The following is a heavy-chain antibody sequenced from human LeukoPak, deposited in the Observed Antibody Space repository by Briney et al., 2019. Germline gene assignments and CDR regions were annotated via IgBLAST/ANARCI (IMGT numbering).Heavy chain of an antibody. CDR1: GFPFSSYG. CDR2: ISGNGRYT. CDR3: AKDLFLVSYDYVWGD. V-gene: IGHV3-23*01. D-gene: IGHD3-16*01. J-gene: IGHJ4*02. Sequence: GGSLRLSCAGSGFPFSSYGMGGGRQAPGKGLEWVSRISGNGRYTYYADSVKGRSSISSDTSKNTLYLQMNSLRDDDTAVYYCAKDLFLVSYDYVWGDWGQGTLVTVSS.